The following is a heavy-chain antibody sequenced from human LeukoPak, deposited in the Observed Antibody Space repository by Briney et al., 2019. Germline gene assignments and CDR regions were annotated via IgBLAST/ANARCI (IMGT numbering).Heavy chain of an antibody. V-gene: IGHV4-59*01. CDR2: IYYSGST. CDR3: ARAKGMVREAFDY. J-gene: IGHJ4*02. CDR1: GGSISSYY. Sequence: SETLSLTCTVSGGSISSYYWSWIRQPPGKGLEWIGYIYYSGSTNYNPSLKSRVTISVDTSKNQFSLKLSSVTAADTAVYYCARAKGMVREAFDYWGQGTLVTVSS. D-gene: IGHD3-10*01.